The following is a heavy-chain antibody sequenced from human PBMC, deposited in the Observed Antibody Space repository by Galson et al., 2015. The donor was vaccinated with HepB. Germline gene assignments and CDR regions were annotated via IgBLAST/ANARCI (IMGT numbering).Heavy chain of an antibody. Sequence: VKVSCKASGYTFTGYYMHWVRQAPGQGLEWMGWINPNSGGTNYAQKFQGRVTMTRDTSISTAYMELSRLRSDDTAVYYCARVEDFWSGYCNWGQGSLVTVSS. CDR1: GYTFTGYY. J-gene: IGHJ4*02. V-gene: IGHV1-2*02. CDR2: INPNSGGT. D-gene: IGHD3-3*01. CDR3: ARVEDFWSGYCN.